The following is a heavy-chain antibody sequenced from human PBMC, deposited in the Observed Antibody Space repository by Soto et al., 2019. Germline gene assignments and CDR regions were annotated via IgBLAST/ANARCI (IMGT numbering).Heavy chain of an antibody. Sequence: GGSLRLSCAASGFTFSNYAMHWVRQAPGKGLEWVAIVSYDGDNEYYADSVRGRFFISRDNSRNTAYLQMNSLKTEDTAVYYCSKYSGSLTMPAALGPGTLVTVSS. J-gene: IGHJ5*02. CDR3: SKYSGSLTMPAA. V-gene: IGHV3-30*03. CDR1: GFTFSNYA. CDR2: VSYDGDNE. D-gene: IGHD1-26*01.